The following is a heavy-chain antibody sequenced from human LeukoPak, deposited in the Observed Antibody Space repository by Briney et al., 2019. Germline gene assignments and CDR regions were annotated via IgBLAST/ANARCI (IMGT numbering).Heavy chain of an antibody. CDR3: AQERVGATGGAFDY. D-gene: IGHD1-26*01. CDR1: GFSLSTSGVG. CDR2: IYWNDDK. Sequence: SGPTLVNPTQTLTLTCTFSGFSLSTSGVGVGWIRQPPGKALEWLALIYWNDDKRYSPSLKSRLTITKDTSKNQVVLTMTNMDPVDTATYYCAQERVGATGGAFDYWGQGTLVTVSS. J-gene: IGHJ4*02. V-gene: IGHV2-5*01.